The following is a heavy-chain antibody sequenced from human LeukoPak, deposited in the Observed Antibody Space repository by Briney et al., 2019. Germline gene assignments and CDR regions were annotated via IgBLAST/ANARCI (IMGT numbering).Heavy chain of an antibody. CDR2: TSWNSGTV. V-gene: IGHV3-9*01. CDR1: GFTFDNYG. J-gene: IGHJ4*02. CDR3: ARDRDLDS. Sequence: GGSLRLSCVASGFTFDNYGMHWVRQAPGKGLEWVAGTSWNSGTVDYVDSVRGRFTLSRDNAKNSLFLQMNSLRDEDTAFYYCARDRDLDSWGQGTLVTVSS.